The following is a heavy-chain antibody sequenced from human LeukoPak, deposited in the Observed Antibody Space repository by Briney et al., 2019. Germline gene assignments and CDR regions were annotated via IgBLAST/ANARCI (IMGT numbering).Heavy chain of an antibody. J-gene: IGHJ4*02. CDR2: ISAYNGNT. CDR3: ATYDSSGHANKNFDY. CDR1: GYTFTSYG. Sequence: GASVKVSCKASGYTFTSYGISWVRQAPGQGLEWMGWISAYNGNTNYAQKLQGRVTMTTDTSTSTAYMELRSLRSDDTAVYYCATYDSSGHANKNFDYWGQGTLVTVSS. D-gene: IGHD3-22*01. V-gene: IGHV1-18*01.